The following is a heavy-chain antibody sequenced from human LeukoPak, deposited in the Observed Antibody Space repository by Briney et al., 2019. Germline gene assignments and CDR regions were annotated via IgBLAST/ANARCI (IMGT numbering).Heavy chain of an antibody. J-gene: IGHJ4*02. CDR1: GGSISSYS. V-gene: IGHV4-59*01. Sequence: SETLSLTCTVSGGSISSYSWSWIRQPPGKGLEWIGYIYYSGSTNYNPSLKSRVTISVDTSKNQFSLKLSSVTAADTAVYYCARGTYSYGYSYWGQGTLVTVSS. CDR2: IYYSGST. D-gene: IGHD5-18*01. CDR3: ARGTYSYGYSY.